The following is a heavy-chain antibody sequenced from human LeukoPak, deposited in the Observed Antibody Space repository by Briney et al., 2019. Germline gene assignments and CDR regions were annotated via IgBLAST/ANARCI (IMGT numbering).Heavy chain of an antibody. V-gene: IGHV3-21*01. CDR3: ARDLGGYSYGSHFDY. CDR1: EFTFSSYN. Sequence: GGSLRLSCAASEFTFSSYNMNWVRQAPGKGLEWVSSISSSSDYIYYADSVKGRFTISRDNAKNSLYLQMNSLRAEDTAVYYCARDLGGYSYGSHFDYWGQGTLVTVSS. D-gene: IGHD5-18*01. J-gene: IGHJ4*02. CDR2: ISSSSDYI.